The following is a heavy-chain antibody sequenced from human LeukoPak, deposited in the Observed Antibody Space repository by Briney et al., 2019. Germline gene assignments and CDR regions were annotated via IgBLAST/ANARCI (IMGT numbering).Heavy chain of an antibody. D-gene: IGHD5-18*01. J-gene: IGHJ4*02. CDR2: ISYDGSNK. CDR1: GFTFSNYG. Sequence: GGSLRLSCAASGFTFSNYGMHWVRQAPGKGLEWVAVISYDGSNKYYADSVKGRFTISRDNSKNTLYLQMNSLRAEDTAVYYCAKDLRGYSYGLYFDYWGQGTLVTVSS. V-gene: IGHV3-30*18. CDR3: AKDLRGYSYGLYFDY.